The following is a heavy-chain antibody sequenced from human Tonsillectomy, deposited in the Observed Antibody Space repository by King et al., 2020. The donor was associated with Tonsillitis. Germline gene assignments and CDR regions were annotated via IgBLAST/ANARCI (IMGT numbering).Heavy chain of an antibody. CDR1: GYPLNTSGVG. V-gene: IGHV2-5*02. J-gene: IGHJ4*02. D-gene: IGHD6-19*01. CDR3: VQHISGWYAVDN. CDR2: IYWDDDK. Sequence: FTLKESGPTLVKPTQTLTLTCTFSGYPLNTSGVGMGWIRQPPGKVLEWLALIYWDDDKRYSPSLKSRLTITKETSKNQVGLTMTNMDPVDTATYYFVQHISGWYAVDNWGQGTLGTVSS.